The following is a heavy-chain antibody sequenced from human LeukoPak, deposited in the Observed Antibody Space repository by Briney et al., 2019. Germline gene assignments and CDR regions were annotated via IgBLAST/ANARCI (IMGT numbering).Heavy chain of an antibody. D-gene: IGHD1-26*01. Sequence: AATDTCKSSGFTFTRSALQGVRQARGQRLEWVGWIVVGSGNTNYAQKSKERVTITRDMSTSTAYMELSSLRSEDTAVYYCAAGLGGSADYWGQGTLVTVSS. V-gene: IGHV1-58*01. CDR1: GFTFTRSA. CDR2: IVVGSGNT. CDR3: AAGLGGSADY. J-gene: IGHJ4*02.